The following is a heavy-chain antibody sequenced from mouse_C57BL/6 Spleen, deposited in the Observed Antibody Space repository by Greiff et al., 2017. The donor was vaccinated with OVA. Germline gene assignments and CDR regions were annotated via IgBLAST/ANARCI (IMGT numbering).Heavy chain of an antibody. CDR3: ARGLLRYPYAMDY. J-gene: IGHJ4*01. CDR1: GYAFSSSW. D-gene: IGHD1-1*01. CDR2: IYPGDGDT. V-gene: IGHV1-82*01. Sequence: QVQLQQSGPELVKPGASVKISCKASGYAFSSSWMNWVKQRPGKGLEWIGRIYPGDGDTNYNGKFKGQATLTADKSSSTAYMQLSSLTSEDSAVYFCARGLLRYPYAMDYWGQGTSVTVSS.